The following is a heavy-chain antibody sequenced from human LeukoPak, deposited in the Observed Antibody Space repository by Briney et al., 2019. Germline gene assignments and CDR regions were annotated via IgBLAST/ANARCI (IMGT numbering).Heavy chain of an antibody. CDR3: AREHTYYDFWSGYYYYYYYMDV. Sequence: GGSLRPSCAASGFTFSSYSMNWVRQAPGKGLEWVSFISSSSSYIYYADSVKGRFTISRDHAKSSLYLQMNSLRAEDTAVYYCAREHTYYDFWSGYYYYYYYMDVWGKGTTVTVSS. CDR1: GFTFSSYS. CDR2: ISSSSSYI. J-gene: IGHJ6*03. V-gene: IGHV3-21*01. D-gene: IGHD3-3*01.